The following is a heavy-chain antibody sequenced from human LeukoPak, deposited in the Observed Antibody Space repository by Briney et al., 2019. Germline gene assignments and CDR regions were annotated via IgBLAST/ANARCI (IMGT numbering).Heavy chain of an antibody. CDR2: IYPDDSDT. CDR3: ARTWLLGYFDY. CDR1: GYSFTSYW. Sequence: GESLKISCKAPGYSFTSYWIGWVRQMPGKGLEWMGIIYPDDSDTRYSPSFQGQVTMSVDKSINTAYMQWSSLKASDTAIYYCARTWLLGYFDYWGQGTLVTVSS. V-gene: IGHV5-51*01. J-gene: IGHJ4*02. D-gene: IGHD5-12*01.